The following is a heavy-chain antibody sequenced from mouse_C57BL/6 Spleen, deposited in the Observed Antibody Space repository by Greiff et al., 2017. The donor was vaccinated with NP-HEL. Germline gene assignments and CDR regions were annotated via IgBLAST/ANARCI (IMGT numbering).Heavy chain of an antibody. CDR1: GFSLTSYG. J-gene: IGHJ4*01. V-gene: IGHV2-6-1*01. CDR2: IWSDGST. Sequence: VQGVESGPGLVAPSQSLSITCTVSGFSLTSYGVHWVRQPPGKGLEWLVVIWSDGSTTYNSALKSRLSISKDNSKSQVFLKMNSLQTDDTAMYYCARHEGQGYYYAMDYWGQGTSVTVSS. D-gene: IGHD3-3*01. CDR3: ARHEGQGYYYAMDY.